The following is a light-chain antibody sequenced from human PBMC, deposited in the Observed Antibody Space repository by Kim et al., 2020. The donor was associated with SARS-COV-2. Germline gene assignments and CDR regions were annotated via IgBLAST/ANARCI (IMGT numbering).Light chain of an antibody. V-gene: IGLV3-19*01. CDR1: SLRRYY. CDR2: AKD. Sequence: SSELTQDPAVSVALGQTVGITCQGDSLRRYYASWYQQRPGQGPVLVIYAKDNRPSGIPDRFSGSSAGNIASLTITGAQAEDEADYYCNSRDNSGASYVFGTGTKVTVL. CDR3: NSRDNSGASYV. J-gene: IGLJ1*01.